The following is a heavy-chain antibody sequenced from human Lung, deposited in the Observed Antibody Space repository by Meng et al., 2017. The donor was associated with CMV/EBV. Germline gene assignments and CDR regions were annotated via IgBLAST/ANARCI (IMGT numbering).Heavy chain of an antibody. V-gene: IGHV4-38-2*02. CDR1: GYFINTGFH. Sequence: SXTXSLXCTVSGYFINTGFHWGWIRQPPGKGLEWIGSIYHSGTTYYNPSLGSRLTMSVDTSKNHFSLKLSSVTAADTAVYYCARANTAMGPFDSWGQGTLVTVSS. D-gene: IGHD5-18*01. CDR3: ARANTAMGPFDS. CDR2: IYHSGTT. J-gene: IGHJ4*02.